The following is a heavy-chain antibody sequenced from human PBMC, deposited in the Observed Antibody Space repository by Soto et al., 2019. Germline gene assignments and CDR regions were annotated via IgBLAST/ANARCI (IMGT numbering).Heavy chain of an antibody. V-gene: IGHV4-59*08. Sequence: QVQLQESGPGLVKPSETLSLTCTVSGGSISSYYWSWIRQPPGKGLEWIGDIYYSGSTNYNPSLKSRVTISVDTSKNQFSLKLSSVTAADTAVYYCATLIAAAGTFDYWGQGTLVTVSS. CDR2: IYYSGST. CDR1: GGSISSYY. CDR3: ATLIAAAGTFDY. D-gene: IGHD6-13*01. J-gene: IGHJ4*02.